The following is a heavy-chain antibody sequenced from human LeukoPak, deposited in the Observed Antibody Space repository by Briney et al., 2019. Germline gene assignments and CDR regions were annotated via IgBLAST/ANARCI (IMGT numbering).Heavy chain of an antibody. J-gene: IGHJ6*02. CDR3: ARLLYFYGSGSHRLKTNRYGMDV. D-gene: IGHD3-10*01. Sequence: SETLSLTCAVYGGSFSGYYWSWIRQPPGKGREGSGEINHSGSTNYNPSLKSRVTISVDTSKNQFSLKLSSVTAADTTVYYCARLLYFYGSGSHRLKTNRYGMDVWGQGTTVTVSS. CDR2: INHSGST. V-gene: IGHV4-34*01. CDR1: GGSFSGYY.